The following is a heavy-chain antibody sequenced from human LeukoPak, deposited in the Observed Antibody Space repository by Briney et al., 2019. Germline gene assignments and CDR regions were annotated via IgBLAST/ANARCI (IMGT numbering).Heavy chain of an antibody. CDR2: ISSSGSTI. D-gene: IGHD3-22*01. CDR1: GFTFSSYW. Sequence: GGSLRLSCAASGFTFSSYWMSRVRQAPGKGLEWISYISSSGSTIYYADSVKGRFTISRDNAKNTLYLQMNSLRAEDTAVYYCARTYDSSGYSDYWGQGTLVTVSS. J-gene: IGHJ4*02. CDR3: ARTYDSSGYSDY. V-gene: IGHV3-48*04.